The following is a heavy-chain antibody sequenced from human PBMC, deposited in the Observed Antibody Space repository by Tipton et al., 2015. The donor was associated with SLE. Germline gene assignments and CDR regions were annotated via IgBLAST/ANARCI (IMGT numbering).Heavy chain of an antibody. D-gene: IGHD1-1*01. J-gene: IGHJ3*02. V-gene: IGHV1-46*01. CDR3: ASGGERFAFDI. CDR1: GYTFTSYY. CDR2: INPSGGST. Sequence: QSGAEVKKPGASVKVSCKASGYTFTSYYMHWVRQAPGQGLEWMEIINPSGGSTSYAQKFQGRVTMTRDTSTSTVYMELSSLRSEDTAVYYCASGGERFAFDIWGQGTMVTVSS.